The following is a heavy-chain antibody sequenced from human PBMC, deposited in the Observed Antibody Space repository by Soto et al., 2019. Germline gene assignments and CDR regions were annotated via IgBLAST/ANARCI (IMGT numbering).Heavy chain of an antibody. CDR2: IYYSGST. J-gene: IGHJ6*02. D-gene: IGHD3-22*01. CDR3: ARRLYYDSSGFEGGGMDV. CDR1: GGSIRSYY. Sequence: PSKTLSLTCTVSGGSIRSYYWSWIRQPPGKGLEWIGSIYYSGSTYYNPSLKSRVTIPVDTSKNQFSLKLSSVTAADTAVYYCARRLYYDSSGFEGGGMDVWGQGTTVTVSS. V-gene: IGHV4-59*05.